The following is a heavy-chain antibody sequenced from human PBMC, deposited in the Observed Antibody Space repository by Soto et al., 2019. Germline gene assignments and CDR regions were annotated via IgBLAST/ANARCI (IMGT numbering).Heavy chain of an antibody. V-gene: IGHV1-18*04. D-gene: IGHD5-12*01. CDR1: GYTFTSYG. J-gene: IGHJ4*02. CDR2: ISAYNGNT. Sequence: GAAVKVSCKASGYTFTSYGISWVRQAPGQGLEWMGWISAYNGNTNYAQKLQGRVTMTTDTSTSTAYMELRSLRSDDTAVYYGASGPRSGYAFDDWGQGTLVTLSS. CDR3: ASGPRSGYAFDD.